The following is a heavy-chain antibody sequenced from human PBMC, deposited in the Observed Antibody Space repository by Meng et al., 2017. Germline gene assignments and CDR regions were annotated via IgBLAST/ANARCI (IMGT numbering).Heavy chain of an antibody. Sequence: LQRQAAGPVLGKPPGTRSLTCTVSGASSSSSSYYWGWIRQPPGKGLEWIGSIYYSGSTYYNPSLKSRVTISVDTSKNQFSLKLSSVTAADTAVYYCARGHNDYGDYPNWFDPWGQGTLVTVSS. CDR2: IYYSGST. CDR3: ARGHNDYGDYPNWFDP. J-gene: IGHJ5*02. D-gene: IGHD4-17*01. CDR1: GASSSSSSYY. V-gene: IGHV4-39*07.